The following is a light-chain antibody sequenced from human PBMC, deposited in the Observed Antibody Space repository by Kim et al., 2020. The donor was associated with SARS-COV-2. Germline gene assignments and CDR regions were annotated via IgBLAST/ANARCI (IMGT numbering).Light chain of an antibody. Sequence: SPGERATLSCRASQSANSNLAWYQQKPGQAPRLLIYGASTRATDIPARFSGSGSGTDFTRTISCLQSEDFAVYYCQQYDKWPLTFGGGTKVEIK. J-gene: IGKJ4*01. CDR2: GAS. CDR1: QSANSN. CDR3: QQYDKWPLT. V-gene: IGKV3-15*01.